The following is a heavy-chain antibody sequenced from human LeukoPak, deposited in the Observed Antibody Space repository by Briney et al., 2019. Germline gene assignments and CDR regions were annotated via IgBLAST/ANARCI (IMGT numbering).Heavy chain of an antibody. CDR3: ARDGVAGHTVFDY. CDR2: ISVRSNYI. Sequence: PGGSLRLSCVASGYTFSSFSINWVRQAPGKGLEWVSSISVRSNYIYYADSVRGRFSISRDDARDSLFLQMNSLRAEDTAVYYCARDGVAGHTVFDYWGQGTLVTVSS. D-gene: IGHD2-15*01. V-gene: IGHV3-21*01. CDR1: GYTFSSFS. J-gene: IGHJ4*02.